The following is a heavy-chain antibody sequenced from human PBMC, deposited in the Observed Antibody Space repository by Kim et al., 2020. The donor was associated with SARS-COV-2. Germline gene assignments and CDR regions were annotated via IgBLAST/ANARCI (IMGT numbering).Heavy chain of an antibody. J-gene: IGHJ4*02. CDR2: ISASAGTT. Sequence: PGGSLRLSCGASGFPFISYAMSWVRQAPGKGLEWVSGISASAGTTCYADSVKGRFTISRDNSKNSLYLQMNSLRADDTAIYYCAKKADTSGWYRAFDYWGQGTLVTVSS. V-gene: IGHV3-23*01. D-gene: IGHD6-19*01. CDR1: GFPFISYA. CDR3: AKKADTSGWYRAFDY.